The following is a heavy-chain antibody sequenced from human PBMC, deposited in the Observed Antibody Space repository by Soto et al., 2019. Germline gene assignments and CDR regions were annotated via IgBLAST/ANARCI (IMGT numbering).Heavy chain of an antibody. D-gene: IGHD6-13*01. CDR2: IIPIFGTA. V-gene: IGHV1-69*13. J-gene: IGHJ5*01. Sequence: SVKVSCKASGGTFSIYAISWVRQAPGQGLEWMGGIIPIFGTANYAQKFQGRVTITADESTSTAYMELSRLRSEDTAVYYCARDSGRAAAGNWFDFWCQGPLVTVDS. CDR3: ARDSGRAAAGNWFDF. CDR1: GGTFSIYA.